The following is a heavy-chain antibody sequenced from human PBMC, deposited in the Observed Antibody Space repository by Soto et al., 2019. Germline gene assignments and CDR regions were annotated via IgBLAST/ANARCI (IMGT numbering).Heavy chain of an antibody. J-gene: IGHJ2*01. D-gene: IGHD2-15*01. CDR2: IYYSGST. Sequence: QVQLQESGPGLVKPSQTLSLTCTVSGGSISSGGYYWSWIRQHPGKGLEWIGYIYYSGSTYYNPSLKSRVTISADTSKNQFSLKLSSVTAADTAVYYCARVRTAYGGNHWYFDLWGRGTLVTVSS. CDR1: GGSISSGGYY. CDR3: ARVRTAYGGNHWYFDL. V-gene: IGHV4-31*03.